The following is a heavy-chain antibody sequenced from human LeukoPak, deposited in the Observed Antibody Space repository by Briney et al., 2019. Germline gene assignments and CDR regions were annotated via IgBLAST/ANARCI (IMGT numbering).Heavy chain of an antibody. CDR1: GYTFTGYY. V-gene: IGHV1-2*02. D-gene: IGHD6-19*01. Sequence: ASVKVSCKASGYTFTGYYMHWVRQAPGQGLEWMGWINPNSGGTNYAQKFQGRVTMTRDTSISTAYTELSRLRSDDTAVYYCARVRVAGPRALMDAFDIWGQGTMVTVSS. CDR3: ARVRVAGPRALMDAFDI. CDR2: INPNSGGT. J-gene: IGHJ3*02.